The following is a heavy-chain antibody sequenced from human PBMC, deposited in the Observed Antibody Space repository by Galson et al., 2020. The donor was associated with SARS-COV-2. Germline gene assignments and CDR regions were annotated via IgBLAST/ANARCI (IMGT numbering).Heavy chain of an antibody. CDR3: ARDRPDDDWSAHPMFNH. CDR1: GFTFSRHW. Sequence: GGSLRLSCAASGFTFSRHWMHWVRQFPGKGLEWVARIKNDGSSTHYADSVQGRFIILRDNARNELYLQMNGLRVEDTAVYYCARDRPDDDWSAHPMFNHWGQGILITVSS. CDR2: IKNDGSST. D-gene: IGHD3-3*01. J-gene: IGHJ4*02. V-gene: IGHV3-74*01.